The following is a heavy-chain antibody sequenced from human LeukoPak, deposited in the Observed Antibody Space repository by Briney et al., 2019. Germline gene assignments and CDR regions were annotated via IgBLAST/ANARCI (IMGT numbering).Heavy chain of an antibody. CDR1: GGSISSYY. Sequence: SETLSLTCTVSGGSISSYYWSWIRQPPGKGLEWIGYIYYSGSTNYNPSLKSRVTISVDTSKNQFSLRLSSVTAADTAVYYCARGSYSSSWIWGQGTLVTVFS. J-gene: IGHJ4*02. V-gene: IGHV4-59*01. D-gene: IGHD6-13*01. CDR2: IYYSGST. CDR3: ARGSYSSSWI.